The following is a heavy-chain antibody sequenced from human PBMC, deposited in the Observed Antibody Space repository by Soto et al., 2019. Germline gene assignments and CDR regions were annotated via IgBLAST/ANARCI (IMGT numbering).Heavy chain of an antibody. J-gene: IGHJ4*02. CDR2: INENNRTI. Sequence: EVQLVESGGGLVQPGGSLRLSCAASGFSFGSYSMNWVRQALGKGLEWLSYINENNRTIYYADSVKGRFIISRSSANKFLYLMINALGDEDTAVYYCARIAMASGGPGCWGQGTLVTVSS. D-gene: IGHD6-19*01. CDR1: GFSFGSYS. V-gene: IGHV3-48*02. CDR3: ARIAMASGGPGC.